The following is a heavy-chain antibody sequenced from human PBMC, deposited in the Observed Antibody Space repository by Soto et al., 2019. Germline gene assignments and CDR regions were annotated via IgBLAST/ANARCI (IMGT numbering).Heavy chain of an antibody. D-gene: IGHD6-13*01. J-gene: IGHJ6*02. CDR3: ARLRSIAAAGSPHDYYYGMDV. V-gene: IGHV5-10-1*01. Sequence: GESLKICCKGSGYSFTSYWISWVRQMPGKGLEWMGRIDPSDSYTNYSPSFQGHVTISADKSISTAYLQWSSLKASDTAMYYCARLRSIAAAGSPHDYYYGMDVWGQGTTVTV. CDR1: GYSFTSYW. CDR2: IDPSDSYT.